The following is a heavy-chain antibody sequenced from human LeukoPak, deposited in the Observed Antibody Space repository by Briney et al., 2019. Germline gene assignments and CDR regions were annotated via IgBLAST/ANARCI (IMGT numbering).Heavy chain of an antibody. D-gene: IGHD3-3*01. CDR3: ARDRITIFGVVISSNLDY. CDR2: IWYDGSNK. CDR1: GFTFSSYG. Sequence: GGSLRLSCAASGFTFSSYGMHWVRQAPGKGLEWVAVIWYDGSNKYYADSVKGRFTISRDNSKNTLYLQMNSLRAEDTAVYYCARDRITIFGVVISSNLDYWGQGTLVTVSS. V-gene: IGHV3-33*01. J-gene: IGHJ4*02.